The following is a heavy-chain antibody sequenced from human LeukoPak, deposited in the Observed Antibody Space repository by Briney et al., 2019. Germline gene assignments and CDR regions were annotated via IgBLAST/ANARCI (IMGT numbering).Heavy chain of an antibody. D-gene: IGHD6-13*01. CDR3: ARGTAIAAAGTDWFDP. CDR2: INPNSGGT. Sequence: ASVKVSCKASGYTFTGYYMHWVRQAPGQGLEWMGWINPNSGGTNYAQKFQGRVTMTRDTSISTAYMELSRLRSDDTAVYYCARGTAIAAAGTDWFDPWGQGTLVTVSS. V-gene: IGHV1-2*02. J-gene: IGHJ5*02. CDR1: GYTFTGYY.